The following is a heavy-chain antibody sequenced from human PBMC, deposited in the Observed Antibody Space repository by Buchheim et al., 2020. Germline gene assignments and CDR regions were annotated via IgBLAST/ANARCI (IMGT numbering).Heavy chain of an antibody. CDR3: ARGSAARFLEWLSITRNYYYYGMDV. D-gene: IGHD3-3*01. CDR2: INPNSGGT. J-gene: IGHJ6*02. V-gene: IGHV1-2*04. CDR1: GCTFTGYY. Sequence: VQLVQSGAEVKKPGASVKVSCKASGCTFTGYYMHWVRQAPGQGLEWMGWINPNSGGTNYAQKFQGWVTMTRDPSLSPAYLELSRLRSDDTAGYYCARGSAARFLEWLSITRNYYYYGMDVWGQGTT.